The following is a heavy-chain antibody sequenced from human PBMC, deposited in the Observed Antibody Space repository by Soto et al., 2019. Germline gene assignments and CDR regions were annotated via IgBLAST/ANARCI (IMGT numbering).Heavy chain of an antibody. V-gene: IGHV4-39*01. Sequence: SETLSLTCTVSGGSISSSTYYWGWIRQPPGKGLEWIGSIYYSGSTYYNPSLKSRVIISVDTSKNQFSLKLSSVTAADTAVYYCARQGGSSSGFYYYYYYMDVWGKGTTVTVSS. CDR2: IYYSGST. CDR1: GGSISSSTYY. CDR3: ARQGGSSSGFYYYYYYMDV. D-gene: IGHD6-6*01. J-gene: IGHJ6*03.